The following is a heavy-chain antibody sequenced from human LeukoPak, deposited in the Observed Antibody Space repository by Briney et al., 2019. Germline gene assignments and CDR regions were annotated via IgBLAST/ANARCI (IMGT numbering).Heavy chain of an antibody. J-gene: IGHJ5*02. Sequence: VASVKVSCKASGYTFTGYYMHWVRQAPGQWLEWIGWINPNSGGTNYAQKFQGRVTMTRDTSISTAYMELSRLRSDDTAVYYCARVTTVTTGWFDPWGQGTLVTVSS. CDR1: GYTFTGYY. CDR2: INPNSGGT. V-gene: IGHV1-2*02. CDR3: ARVTTVTTGWFDP. D-gene: IGHD4-17*01.